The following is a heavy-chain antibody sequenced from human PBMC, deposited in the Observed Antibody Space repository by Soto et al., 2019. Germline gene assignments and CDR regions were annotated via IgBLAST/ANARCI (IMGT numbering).Heavy chain of an antibody. D-gene: IGHD1-1*01. Sequence: QVHLVQSGAEVKKPGASVKVSCKGSGYGFTTYGITWVRQAPGQGLEWMAWISAHNGNTNYAQKLQGRVTVTRDTSTSPAYMELRSLRSAYTAVYYCARARYGDYWGQGALVTVSS. CDR2: ISAHNGNT. J-gene: IGHJ4*02. V-gene: IGHV1-18*01. CDR3: ARARYGDY. CDR1: GYGFTTYG.